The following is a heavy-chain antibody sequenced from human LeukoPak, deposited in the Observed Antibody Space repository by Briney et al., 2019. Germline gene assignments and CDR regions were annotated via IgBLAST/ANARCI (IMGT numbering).Heavy chain of an antibody. CDR2: INPNGGGT. CDR3: ASDRHGTTVTRGYYYYYSMDV. Sequence: ASVKVSCKASGYTFTSYYMHWVRQAPGQGLEWMGLINPNGGGTSYAQKFQGRVTMTRDMSTSTAYMELSSRRSEDTAVYYCASDRHGTTVTRGYYYYYSMDVWGNGDTVTASS. J-gene: IGHJ6*03. CDR1: GYTFTSYY. V-gene: IGHV1-46*01. D-gene: IGHD4-17*01.